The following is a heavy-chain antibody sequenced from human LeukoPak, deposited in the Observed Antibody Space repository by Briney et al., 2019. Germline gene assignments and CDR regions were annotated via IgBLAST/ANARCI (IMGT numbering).Heavy chain of an antibody. D-gene: IGHD3-3*01. CDR1: GFIFRNYA. V-gene: IGHV3-23*01. CDR2: ISGSGDSV. Sequence: GGSLRLSCAGSGFIFRNYAMAWVRQAPGKGLECVSAISGSGDSVRHADSVQGQFIISRDNSKSTLYLQMDNLRAEDTALYYCARDFWATNYYYGMDVWGQGTTVTVSS. J-gene: IGHJ6*02. CDR3: ARDFWATNYYYGMDV.